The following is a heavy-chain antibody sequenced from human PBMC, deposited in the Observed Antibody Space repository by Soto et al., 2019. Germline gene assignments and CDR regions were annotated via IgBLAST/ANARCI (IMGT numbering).Heavy chain of an antibody. J-gene: IGHJ6*03. Sequence: ASVKVSCTASGYTFTSSGISWVRQAPGQGPEWMGWISAYNGNTNYAQRLQGRVTMTTDTSTNTAYMELRSLTSDDTAVYYCARRISVVAYYYYMDVWGKGTTVTVSS. V-gene: IGHV1-18*01. CDR1: GYTFTSSG. CDR2: ISAYNGNT. CDR3: ARRISVVAYYYYMDV. D-gene: IGHD2-15*01.